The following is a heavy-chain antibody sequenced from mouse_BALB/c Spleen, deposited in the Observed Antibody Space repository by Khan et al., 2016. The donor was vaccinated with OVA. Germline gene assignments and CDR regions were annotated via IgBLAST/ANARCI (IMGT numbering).Heavy chain of an antibody. CDR1: GFTFSNYW. V-gene: IGHV6-6*02. CDR2: IRLKSDDYVT. CDR3: WILL. J-gene: IGHJ2*01. Sequence: VQLEESGGGLVQPGGSMKLSCVASGFTFSNYWMNWVRQSPEKGLEWVAEIRLKSDDYVTHYAESVKGRFTISSDDSKISVLLQMNNLRAEDTGIYYCWILLWGQGTTLTVSS.